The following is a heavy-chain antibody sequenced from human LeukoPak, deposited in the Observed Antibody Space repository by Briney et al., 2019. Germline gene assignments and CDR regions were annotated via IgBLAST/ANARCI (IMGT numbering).Heavy chain of an antibody. J-gene: IGHJ4*02. D-gene: IGHD3-9*01. V-gene: IGHV3-11*04. CDR3: ARDGGDVLRYFDWLYGYSDY. CDR1: GFTFSDYY. Sequence: PGGSLRLSCAASGFTFSDYYMSWIRRAPGKGLEWVSYISSSGSTIYYADSVKGRFTISRDNAKNSLYLQMNSLRAEDTAVYYCARDGGDVLRYFDWLYGYSDYWGQGTLVTVSS. CDR2: ISSSGSTI.